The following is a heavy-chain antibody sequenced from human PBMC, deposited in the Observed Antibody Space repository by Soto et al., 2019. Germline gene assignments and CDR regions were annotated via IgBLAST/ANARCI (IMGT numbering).Heavy chain of an antibody. CDR3: ASSYCSSTSCYAMRYFDY. CDR1: GSTFSSYG. Sequence: GGSLRLSCAASGSTFSSYGMHWVRQAPGKGLEWVAVISYDGSNKYYADSVKGRFTISRDNSKNTLYLQMNSLRAEDTAVYYCASSYCSSTSCYAMRYFDYWGQGTLVTVSS. V-gene: IGHV3-30*03. J-gene: IGHJ4*02. CDR2: ISYDGSNK. D-gene: IGHD2-2*01.